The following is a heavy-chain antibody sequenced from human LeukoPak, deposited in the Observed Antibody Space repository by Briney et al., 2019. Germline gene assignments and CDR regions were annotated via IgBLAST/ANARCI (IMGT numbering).Heavy chain of an antibody. J-gene: IGHJ6*02. D-gene: IGHD3-3*01. Sequence: ASVKVSCKASGYTFTGYYMHWVRQAPGQGLAWMGWINPNSGGTNYAQKFQGRVTMTRDTSISTAYMELSRRRSDDTAVYYCAREKIDFWSGYYDYYYYGMDVWGQGTTVTVSS. CDR3: AREKIDFWSGYYDYYYYGMDV. CDR1: GYTFTGYY. CDR2: INPNSGGT. V-gene: IGHV1-2*02.